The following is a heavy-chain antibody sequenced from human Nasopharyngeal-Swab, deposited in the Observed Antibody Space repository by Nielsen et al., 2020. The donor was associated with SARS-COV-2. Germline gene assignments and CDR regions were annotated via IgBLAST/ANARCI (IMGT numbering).Heavy chain of an antibody. D-gene: IGHD1-1*01. J-gene: IGHJ6*03. V-gene: IGHV4-34*01. CDR1: GGSFSGYY. CDR2: INHSGST. Sequence: SETLSLTCAVYGGSFSGYYWSWNRQPPGKGLEWIGEINHSGSTNYNPSLKSRVTISVDTSKNQFSLKLSSVTAADTAVYYCARGAERDYYYYYYMDVWGKGTTVTVSS. CDR3: ARGAERDYYYYYYMDV.